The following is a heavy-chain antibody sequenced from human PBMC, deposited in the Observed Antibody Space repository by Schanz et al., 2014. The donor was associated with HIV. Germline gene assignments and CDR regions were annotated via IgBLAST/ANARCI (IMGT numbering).Heavy chain of an antibody. CDR3: TTDNEPYVY. CDR2: IKSKIDGGTT. Sequence: EVQLVESGGGLVKPGGSLRLSYAASEFTFRNAWMNWVRQAPGKGLEWVGRIKSKIDGGTTDYAAPVKGRFTISRDDSKNTLYVQMNRLKTEDTAMYFCTTDNEPYVYWGQGTLVTVSS. D-gene: IGHD1-1*01. V-gene: IGHV3-15*01. J-gene: IGHJ4*02. CDR1: EFTFRNAW.